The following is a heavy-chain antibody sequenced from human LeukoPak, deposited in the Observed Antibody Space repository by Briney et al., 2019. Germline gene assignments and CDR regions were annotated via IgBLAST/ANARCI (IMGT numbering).Heavy chain of an antibody. CDR1: GFTFSSYG. J-gene: IGHJ6*03. Sequence: KSGGSLRLSCAASGFTFSSYGTNWVRQAPGKGLEWIGEINHSGTTNYNPSLKSRLTISVDTSKSQFSLKLSSVTAADTAVYYCARSLQWLVEDHYQYYMDVWDKGTTVTVSS. CDR2: INHSGTT. D-gene: IGHD6-19*01. V-gene: IGHV4-34*01. CDR3: ARSLQWLVEDHYQYYMDV.